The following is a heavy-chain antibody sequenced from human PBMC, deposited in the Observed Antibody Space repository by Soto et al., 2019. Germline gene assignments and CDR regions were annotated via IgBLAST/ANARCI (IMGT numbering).Heavy chain of an antibody. Sequence: WGSLRLSCAASGFTFSSYGMHWVRQAPGKGLEWGAVISYDGSNKYYADSVKGRFTISRDNSKNTLYLQMNSLRAEDTAVYYCAKVRRIYYYYGMDVWGQGTTVTVSS. CDR3: AKVRRIYYYYGMDV. J-gene: IGHJ6*02. V-gene: IGHV3-30*18. CDR1: GFTFSSYG. CDR2: ISYDGSNK. D-gene: IGHD2-15*01.